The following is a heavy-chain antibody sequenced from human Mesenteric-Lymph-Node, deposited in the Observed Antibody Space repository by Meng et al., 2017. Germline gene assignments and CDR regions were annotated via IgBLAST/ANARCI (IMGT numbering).Heavy chain of an antibody. D-gene: IGHD2-8*02. CDR1: GGSLSGAY. J-gene: IGHJ4*02. CDR2: IIHGGSP. CDR3: ARRPTGIDY. Sequence: QGQRKQGGVGLLKPSETLSLTGAVNGGSLSGAYWNWIRQPPGKGLEWIGEIIHGGSPSYNPSLKSRVTISIDTSKNQLSLMLSSVTAADTAVYYCARRPTGIDYWGQGTLVTVSS. V-gene: IGHV4-34*12.